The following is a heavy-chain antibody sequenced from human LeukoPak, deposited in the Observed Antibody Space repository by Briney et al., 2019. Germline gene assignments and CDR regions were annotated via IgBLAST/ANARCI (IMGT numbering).Heavy chain of an antibody. CDR3: ARGGSSRQTAFDI. Sequence: SVKVSCKASGGTFSSYAISWVRQAPGQGLEWMGGIIPIFGTANYAQKFQGRVTITTDESTSTAYMELSSLRSEDTAVYYCARGGSSRQTAFDIWGQGTMITVSS. CDR1: GGTFSSYA. D-gene: IGHD1-26*01. CDR2: IIPIFGTA. V-gene: IGHV1-69*05. J-gene: IGHJ3*02.